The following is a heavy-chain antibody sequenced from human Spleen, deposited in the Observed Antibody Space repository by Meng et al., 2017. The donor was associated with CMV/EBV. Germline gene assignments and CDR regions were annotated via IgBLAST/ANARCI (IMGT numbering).Heavy chain of an antibody. D-gene: IGHD4-17*01. Sequence: GESLKISCKGSGYSFTSYWIGWVRQMPGKGLEWMGIIYPGDSDTRYSPSFQGQVTISADKSINTAYLQWSSLKTSDTAIYYCARRYGDYGLYYFDSWGQGTLVTVSS. V-gene: IGHV5-51*01. CDR2: IYPGDSDT. J-gene: IGHJ4*02. CDR1: GYSFTSYW. CDR3: ARRYGDYGLYYFDS.